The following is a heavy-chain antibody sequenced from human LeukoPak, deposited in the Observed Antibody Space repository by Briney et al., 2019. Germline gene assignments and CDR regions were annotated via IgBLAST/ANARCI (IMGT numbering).Heavy chain of an antibody. CDR2: IIASSGST. D-gene: IGHD5-12*01. Sequence: GGSLRLSCAASGFTFSNYAMNWVRQAPGKGLEWVSTIIASSGSTFYADSVKGRFTISKDTSNNTLSLHMSRPSPDATAASYCAKGGYASVEVAYFDYWGQGTLVTVSS. CDR1: GFTFSNYA. V-gene: IGHV3-23*01. CDR3: AKGGYASVEVAYFDY. J-gene: IGHJ4*02.